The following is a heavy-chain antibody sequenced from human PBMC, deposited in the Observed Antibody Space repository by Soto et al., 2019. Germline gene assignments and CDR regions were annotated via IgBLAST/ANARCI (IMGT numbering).Heavy chain of an antibody. CDR3: ALRSMAVVPEY. J-gene: IGHJ4*02. V-gene: IGHV4-59*01. CDR1: GDSISSYY. Sequence: QVQLQESGPGLVKPSETLSLTCAVSGDSISSYYCMWIRQPPGNGLESIGYLYYGRSANYNPSLKSRVTLSVDTSTNQCPLTLSSMTAADTAVYYCALRSMAVVPEYWGQGTLVTVSS. D-gene: IGHD3-22*01. CDR2: LYYGRSA.